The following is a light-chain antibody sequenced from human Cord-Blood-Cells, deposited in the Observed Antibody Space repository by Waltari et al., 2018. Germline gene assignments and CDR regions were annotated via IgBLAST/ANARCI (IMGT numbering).Light chain of an antibody. J-gene: IGLJ2*01. V-gene: IGLV2-11*01. CDR2: DVS. CDR1: SSDVGGYNY. Sequence: QSALTQPRSVSGSPGQSVTISCTGTSSDVGGYNYVSWYQQHPGKAPKLMIYDVSKRPSGVPDRFSSSKSGNTASLTISRLQAEDEADYYCCSYAGSVVFGGGTKLTVL. CDR3: CSYAGSVV.